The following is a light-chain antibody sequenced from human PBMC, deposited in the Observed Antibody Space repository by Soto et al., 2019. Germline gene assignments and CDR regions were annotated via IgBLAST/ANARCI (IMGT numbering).Light chain of an antibody. V-gene: IGKV1-5*03. J-gene: IGKJ3*01. CDR3: QQYNNWPPFT. CDR2: KAS. Sequence: DIQMTQSPSTLSASVGDRVTINCRASQSISNWLAWYQQKPGKVPKFLIYKASSLQSGVPSRFSGSGSGTDFTLTISRLEPEDFAVYHCQQYNNWPPFTFGPGTKVDIK. CDR1: QSISNW.